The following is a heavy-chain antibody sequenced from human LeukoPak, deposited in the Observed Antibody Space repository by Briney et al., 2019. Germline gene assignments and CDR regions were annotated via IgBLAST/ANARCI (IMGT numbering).Heavy chain of an antibody. V-gene: IGHV4-31*03. CDR2: IYDSGTT. CDR3: AKGGDRRGFDY. J-gene: IGHJ4*02. CDR1: GGTISDGGYY. D-gene: IGHD1-14*01. Sequence: PSETLSLTCTVSGGTISDGGYYWSWIRQHPGKGLEWIGYIYDSGTTYYSPALQSRVTISVDMSDNKFSLKLKSLTAADTAVYYCAKGGDRRGFDYWGQGTLVTVSS.